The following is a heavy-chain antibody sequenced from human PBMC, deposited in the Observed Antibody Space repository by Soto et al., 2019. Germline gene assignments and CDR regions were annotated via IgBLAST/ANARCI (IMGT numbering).Heavy chain of an antibody. D-gene: IGHD5-12*01. CDR1: GVSIGSGDYY. CDR3: ARVPPPYSFAYDD. V-gene: IGHV4-30-4*01. J-gene: IGHJ4*02. Sequence: QVQLQESGPGLVKPSQTLSLTCNVSGVSIGSGDYYWSWIRQPPGKGLEWIGYIYISGTTYYNPSLKSRLTISLDTSRNVFSLKLRSVTAADPAVYYCARVPPPYSFAYDDWGQGTLVTVSS. CDR2: IYISGTT.